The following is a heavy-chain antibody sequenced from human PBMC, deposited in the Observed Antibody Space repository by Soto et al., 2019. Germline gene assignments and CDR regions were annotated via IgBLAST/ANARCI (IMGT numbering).Heavy chain of an antibody. V-gene: IGHV3-7*03. CDR3: ARDFATHCSGSTCYPYAY. J-gene: IGHJ4*02. CDR2: IKHDGSET. Sequence: GGSLRLSCAASGFTFNTFWMSWVRQSPGKGLEWVAHIKHDGSETYYADSVKGRFTISRDNAKNSLFLQMNTLRTEDTAVYYCARDFATHCSGSTCYPYAYWGQGALVTVSS. D-gene: IGHD2-15*01. CDR1: GFTFNTFW.